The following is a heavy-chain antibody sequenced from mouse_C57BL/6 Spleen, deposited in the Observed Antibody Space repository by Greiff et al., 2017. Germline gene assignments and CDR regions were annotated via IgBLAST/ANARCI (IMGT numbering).Heavy chain of an antibody. Sequence: ESGPGLVKPSQSLSLTCSVTGYSITSGYYWNWIRQFPGNKLEWMGYISYDGSNNYNPSLKNRISITRDTSKNQFFLKLNSVTTEDTATYYWARVTGTSWFAYWGQGTLVTVSA. D-gene: IGHD4-1*01. CDR2: ISYDGSN. V-gene: IGHV3-6*01. CDR3: ARVTGTSWFAY. J-gene: IGHJ3*01. CDR1: GYSITSGYY.